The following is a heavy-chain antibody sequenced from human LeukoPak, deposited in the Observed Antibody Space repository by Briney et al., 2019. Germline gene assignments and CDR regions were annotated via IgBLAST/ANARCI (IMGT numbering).Heavy chain of an antibody. V-gene: IGHV1-18*01. CDR3: ARGPYSSGWYTDYYYYYGMDV. D-gene: IGHD6-19*01. CDR2: ISAYNGNT. J-gene: IGHJ6*02. Sequence: ASVKVSCKASGYTFTSYGISWVRQAPGQGLEWMVWISAYNGNTNYAQKLQGRVTMTTDTSTSTAYMELRSLRSDDTAVYYCARGPYSSGWYTDYYYYYGMDVWGQGTTVTVSS. CDR1: GYTFTSYG.